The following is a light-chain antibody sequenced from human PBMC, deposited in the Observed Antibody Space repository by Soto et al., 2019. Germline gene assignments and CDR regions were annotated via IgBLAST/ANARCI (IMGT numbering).Light chain of an antibody. J-gene: IGLJ1*01. Sequence: QSALTQPASVSGSPGQSITISCTGKSRDVGGYNYVSWYQQHPGKANKLMIYDVSNRPSGVSNRFSGSKSGNTASLTISGLQAEDEADYYCSSYTSSSTRVFGTGTKVTVL. V-gene: IGLV2-14*01. CDR2: DVS. CDR3: SSYTSSSTRV. CDR1: SRDVGGYNY.